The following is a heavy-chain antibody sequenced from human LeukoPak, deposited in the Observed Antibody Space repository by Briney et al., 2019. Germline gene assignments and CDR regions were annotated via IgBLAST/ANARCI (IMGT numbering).Heavy chain of an antibody. CDR3: ARNEPAVSVVDAFDD. CDR2: INPDNGKT. D-gene: IGHD1-1*01. Sequence: ASVKVSCKASGYNFNSYYIHWVRQAPGQGLTWRGWINPDNGKTKYAPRFQGRVTMTWDTSINTAYVDLSGLRSDDTAVYYCARNEPAVSVVDAFDDWGQGTVVTVSS. V-gene: IGHV1-2*02. CDR1: GYNFNSYY. J-gene: IGHJ3*01.